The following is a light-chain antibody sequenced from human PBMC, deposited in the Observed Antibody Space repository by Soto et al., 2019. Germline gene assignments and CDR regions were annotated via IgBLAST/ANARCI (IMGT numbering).Light chain of an antibody. Sequence: EIVLTQSPGTLSLSPGDRATLTCRASQSVSSTYLAWYQQRPGQAPGLLLYGASNRASGIPDRFAGSGSGTDFTLSISRLEPEDFAVYYCQQYGNSPYTFGQGTKLEIK. J-gene: IGKJ2*01. CDR2: GAS. V-gene: IGKV3-20*01. CDR1: QSVSSTY. CDR3: QQYGNSPYT.